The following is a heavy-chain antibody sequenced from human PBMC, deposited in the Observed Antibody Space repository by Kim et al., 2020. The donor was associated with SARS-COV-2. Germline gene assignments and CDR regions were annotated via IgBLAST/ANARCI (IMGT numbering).Heavy chain of an antibody. Sequence: SRITISLDTSKNQFSLKLSSVTAADTAIYYCARAGKITVLRGVPPYFDYWGQGTLVTVSS. D-gene: IGHD3-10*01. CDR3: ARAGKITVLRGVPPYFDY. V-gene: IGHV4-31*02. J-gene: IGHJ4*02.